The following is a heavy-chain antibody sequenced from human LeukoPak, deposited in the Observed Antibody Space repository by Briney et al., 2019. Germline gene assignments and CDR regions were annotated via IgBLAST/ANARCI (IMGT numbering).Heavy chain of an antibody. CDR1: GGSISSSSYY. CDR2: IYYSGST. Sequence: PSETLSLTCTVSGGSISSSSYYWGWIRQPPGKGLEWIGSIYYSGSTYYNPSLKSRVTISVDTSKNQFSLKLSSVTAADTAVYYCARHGTITPPNVIMYFDYWGQGTLVTVSS. V-gene: IGHV4-39*01. D-gene: IGHD1-1*01. CDR3: ARHGTITPPNVIMYFDY. J-gene: IGHJ4*02.